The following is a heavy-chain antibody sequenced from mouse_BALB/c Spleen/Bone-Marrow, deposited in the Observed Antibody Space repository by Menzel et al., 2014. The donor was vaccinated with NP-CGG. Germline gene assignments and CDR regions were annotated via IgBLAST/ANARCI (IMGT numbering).Heavy chain of an antibody. CDR3: ARGGYYEALSY. V-gene: IGHV1-26*01. CDR2: INPHNVGT. Sequence: EVQLQQSGPELVKPGASMKISCKASGYSFTGYAINWVKQSHGKTLEWIGLINPHNVGTSYNQKFKGKATLTVDKSSSTAYMELLSLTSEDSAVYYCARGGYYEALSYWGQGTTLTVSS. J-gene: IGHJ2*01. D-gene: IGHD1-1*01. CDR1: GYSFTGYA.